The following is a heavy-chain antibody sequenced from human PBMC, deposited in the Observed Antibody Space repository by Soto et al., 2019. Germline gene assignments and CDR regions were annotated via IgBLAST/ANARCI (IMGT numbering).Heavy chain of an antibody. V-gene: IGHV3-30*18. J-gene: IGHJ5*02. Sequence: GSLRLSCAASGFTFSSYGMHWVRQAPGKGLEWVAVISYDGSNKYYADSVKGRFTISRDNSKNTLYLQMNSLRAEDTAVYYCAKALAAAGPGVNWFDPWGQGTLVTVSS. D-gene: IGHD6-13*01. CDR3: AKALAAAGPGVNWFDP. CDR2: ISYDGSNK. CDR1: GFTFSSYG.